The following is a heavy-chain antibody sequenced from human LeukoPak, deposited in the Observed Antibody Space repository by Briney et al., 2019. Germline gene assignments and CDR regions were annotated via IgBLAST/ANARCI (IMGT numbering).Heavy chain of an antibody. CDR3: ASDSPYYGMDV. CDR1: GFTVSSNY. V-gene: IGHV3-53*01. Sequence: PGGSLRLSCAASGFTVSSNYMSWVRQAPGKGLEWVSVIYSGGSTYYADSVKGRFTISRDNAKNTLYLQMSGLRVEDTAVYHCASDSPYYGMDVRGQGTTVTVSS. J-gene: IGHJ6*02. CDR2: IYSGGST.